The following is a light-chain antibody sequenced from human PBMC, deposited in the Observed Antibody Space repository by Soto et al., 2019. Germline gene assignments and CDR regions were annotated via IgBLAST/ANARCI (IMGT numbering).Light chain of an antibody. J-gene: IGKJ4*01. CDR1: QSVSSF. CDR3: QQRSNWPLT. V-gene: IGKV3-11*01. Sequence: MVVTQSPATLSVSPGERATLSCRASQSVSSFLAWYQQKPGQAPRLLIYDASNKATGIPARFSGSGSGTDFTLTINSLEPEDFAVYYCQQRSNWPLTFGGGTKVDIK. CDR2: DAS.